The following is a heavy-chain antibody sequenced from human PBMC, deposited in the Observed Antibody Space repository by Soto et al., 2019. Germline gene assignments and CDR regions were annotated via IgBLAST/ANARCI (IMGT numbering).Heavy chain of an antibody. CDR2: TYYRSKWYN. Sequence: QVQLQQSGPGLVKPSQTLSLTCAISGDSVSSNSVAWNWIRQSPSRGLEWLGRTYYRSKWYNDYAVSVKSRXXIXPXXSKNQFSLQLISVTPEDTAKYSCARSNSDHRALDIWGPGTTVTVSS. J-gene: IGHJ3*02. CDR1: GDSVSSNSVA. CDR3: ARSNSDHRALDI. V-gene: IGHV6-1*01. D-gene: IGHD4-4*01.